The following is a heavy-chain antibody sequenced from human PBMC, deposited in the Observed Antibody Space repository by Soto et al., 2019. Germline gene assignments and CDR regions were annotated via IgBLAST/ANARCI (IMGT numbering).Heavy chain of an antibody. D-gene: IGHD5-18*01. CDR1: GGSFSGYY. CDR2: INHSEIT. V-gene: IGHV4-34*01. J-gene: IGHJ4*02. Sequence: PSETLSLTCAVYGGSFSGYYWSWIRQPPGKGLEWIGEINHSEITDYNPSLKSRITISVDTSKNQFSLKLSSMTAADTAVYYCARGEMDSYAPKKFDYWGQGTLVTVSS. CDR3: ARGEMDSYAPKKFDY.